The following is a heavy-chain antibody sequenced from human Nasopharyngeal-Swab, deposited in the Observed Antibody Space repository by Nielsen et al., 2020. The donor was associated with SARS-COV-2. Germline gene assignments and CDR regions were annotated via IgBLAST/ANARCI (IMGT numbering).Heavy chain of an antibody. CDR3: ARDSGRSTIFGVVIIDAFDI. V-gene: IGHV4-31*03. Sequence: SETLSLTCTFSGGSISSGVYYWSWIRQHPGKGLDWLGYIYYSGCTSYNPSLKSRVTISVDTSKNQFSLKLSSVTAADTAVYYCARDSGRSTIFGVVIIDAFDIWGQGTMVTVSS. D-gene: IGHD3-3*01. J-gene: IGHJ3*02. CDR1: GGSISSGVYY. CDR2: IYYSGCT.